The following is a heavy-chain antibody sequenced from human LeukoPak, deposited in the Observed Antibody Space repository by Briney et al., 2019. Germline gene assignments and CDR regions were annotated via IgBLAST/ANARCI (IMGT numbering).Heavy chain of an antibody. V-gene: IGHV4-61*08. CDR3: ARSDYHNSGSHTVFDAFDI. Sequence: SETLSLTCAVSGGSISGGGYSWSWIRRPPGKGLEWIGYIDDSGNTNYNPSLKSQVTISVDKSKNQFSLKLSFVTAADTAMYYCARSDYHNSGSHTVFDAFDIWGQGTRVTVSS. J-gene: IGHJ3*02. CDR2: IDDSGNT. CDR1: GGSISGGGYS. D-gene: IGHD3-10*01.